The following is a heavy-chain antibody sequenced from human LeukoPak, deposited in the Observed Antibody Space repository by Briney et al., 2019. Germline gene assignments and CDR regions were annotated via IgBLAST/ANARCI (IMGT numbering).Heavy chain of an antibody. J-gene: IGHJ3*02. D-gene: IGHD6-13*01. Sequence: SQTLSLTCTVPGGSISSGSYYWSWIRQPAGKGLEWIGRIYTSGSTNYNPSLKSRVTISVDTSKNQFSLKLSSVTAADTAVYYCAREGIAAAHDAFDIWGQGTVVTVSS. CDR2: IYTSGST. CDR3: AREGIAAAHDAFDI. CDR1: GGSISSGSYY. V-gene: IGHV4-61*02.